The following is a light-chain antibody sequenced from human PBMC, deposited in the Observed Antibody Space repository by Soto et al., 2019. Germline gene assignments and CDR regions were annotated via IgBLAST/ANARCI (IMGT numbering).Light chain of an antibody. J-gene: IGKJ4*01. V-gene: IGKV3-20*01. Sequence: DIVLTQSPGPLSLSPGDGATLSCRSSETVSSSYLAWYQQKTGQAPRLLIYGASSRATGIPDRFSGSGSGTDFTLTISRLEPEEFAGYYCQQYVSSPLTFGGGTRWIS. CDR1: ETVSSSY. CDR2: GAS. CDR3: QQYVSSPLT.